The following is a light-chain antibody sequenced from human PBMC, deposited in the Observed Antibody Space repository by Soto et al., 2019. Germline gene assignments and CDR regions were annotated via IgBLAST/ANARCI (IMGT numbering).Light chain of an antibody. CDR1: SRDIGGYNY. J-gene: IGLJ3*02. Sequence: QSVLTQPACVSGSPGQSITISCTGTSRDIGGYNYVSWYQQHPGKAPKLVIYEVRSRPSGVSNRFSASKSGNTASLTISGLQAEDEAYYYCSSYTSTSTWMFGGGTKLTVL. CDR3: SSYTSTSTWM. CDR2: EVR. V-gene: IGLV2-14*01.